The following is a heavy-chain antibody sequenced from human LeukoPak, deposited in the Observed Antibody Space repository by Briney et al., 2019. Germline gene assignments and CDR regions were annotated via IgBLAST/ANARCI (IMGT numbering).Heavy chain of an antibody. CDR3: ARETEVAGTYLDY. CDR2: IIPILGIA. D-gene: IGHD6-19*01. Sequence: SVKVSCKASGGTFSSYTISWVRQAPGQGLEWMGRIIPILGIANYAQKFQGRVAITADKSTSTAYMELSSLRSEDTAVYYCARETEVAGTYLDYWGQGTLVTVSS. V-gene: IGHV1-69*04. J-gene: IGHJ4*02. CDR1: GGTFSSYT.